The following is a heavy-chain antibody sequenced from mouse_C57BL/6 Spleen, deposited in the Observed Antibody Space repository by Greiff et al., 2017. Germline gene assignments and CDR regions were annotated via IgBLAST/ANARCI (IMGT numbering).Heavy chain of an antibody. D-gene: IGHD3-1*01. Sequence: VQLQQSGAELVRPGTSVKVSCKASGYAFTNYLIEWVKQRPGQGLEWIGVINPGSGGTNYNEKFKGKATLTADKSSSTAYMQLSSLTSEDSAVYFWARSGDYAMDYWGQGTSVTVSS. CDR2: INPGSGGT. CDR1: GYAFTNYL. CDR3: ARSGDYAMDY. V-gene: IGHV1-54*01. J-gene: IGHJ4*01.